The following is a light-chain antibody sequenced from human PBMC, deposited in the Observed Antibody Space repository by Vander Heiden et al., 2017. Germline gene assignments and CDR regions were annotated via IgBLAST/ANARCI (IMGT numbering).Light chain of an antibody. V-gene: IGLV2-11*01. CDR3: CSYAGSYTV. J-gene: IGLJ3*02. Sequence: QSALAQPRSVSGSPGRSVTISCTGTSSDVGGYNYVSWYQQHPGKAPKLMIYDGSKRPSGVPDRFSGSKSGNTASLTISGLQAEDEADYYCCSYAGSYTVFGGGTKLTVL. CDR2: DGS. CDR1: SSDVGGYNY.